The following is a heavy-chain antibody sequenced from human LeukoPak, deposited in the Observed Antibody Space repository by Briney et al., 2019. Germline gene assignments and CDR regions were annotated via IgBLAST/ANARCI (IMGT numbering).Heavy chain of an antibody. J-gene: IGHJ4*02. CDR2: ISYDGSNK. CDR1: GFTFSSYG. CDR3: ASGPSSTRY. V-gene: IGHV3-30*03. Sequence: GGSLRLSCAASGFTFSSYGMHWVRQAPGKGLEWVAVISYDGSNKYYADSVKGRFTISRDNSKNTLYLQMNSLRAEDTAVYYCASGPSSTRYWGQGTLVTVSS. D-gene: IGHD2-2*01.